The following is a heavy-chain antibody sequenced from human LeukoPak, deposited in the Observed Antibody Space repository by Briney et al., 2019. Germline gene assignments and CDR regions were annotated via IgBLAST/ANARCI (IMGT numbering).Heavy chain of an antibody. CDR2: IYYSGST. Sequence: PSETLSLTCTVSGGSISSSSYYWGWIRQPPGKGLEGIGSIYYSGSTYYNPSLKSRVTISVETSKNQFSLKLRSVTAADTAVYYCARVPALRYFDWLFYFDYWGQGTLVTVSS. J-gene: IGHJ4*02. CDR1: GGSISSSSYY. V-gene: IGHV4-39*07. CDR3: ARVPALRYFDWLFYFDY. D-gene: IGHD3-9*01.